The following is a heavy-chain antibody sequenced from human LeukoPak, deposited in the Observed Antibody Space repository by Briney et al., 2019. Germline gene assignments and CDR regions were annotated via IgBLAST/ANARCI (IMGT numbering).Heavy chain of an antibody. J-gene: IGHJ4*02. CDR1: GFTFDDYA. V-gene: IGHV3-9*03. Sequence: PGRSLRLSCAASGFTFDDYAMHWVRQAPGKGLEWVSGISWNSGSIGYADSVKGRFTISRDNAKNSLYLQMNSLRAEDMALYYCAKDSTAAAGGVFDYWGQGTRVTVSS. D-gene: IGHD6-13*01. CDR3: AKDSTAAAGGVFDY. CDR2: ISWNSGSI.